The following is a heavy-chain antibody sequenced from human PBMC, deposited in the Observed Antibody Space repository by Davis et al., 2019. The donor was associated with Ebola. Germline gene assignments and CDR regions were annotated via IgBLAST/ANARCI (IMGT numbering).Heavy chain of an antibody. Sequence: GESLKISCAASAFTVSSNYMSWFRQAPGKGLEWVSVIYSGGSTYYADSVKGRFTISRDNSKNTLYLQMNSLRAEDTAVYYCAIGRRLVVGPSMDVWGQGTTVTVSS. V-gene: IGHV3-66*01. D-gene: IGHD2-15*01. J-gene: IGHJ6*02. CDR1: AFTVSSNY. CDR3: AIGRRLVVGPSMDV. CDR2: IYSGGST.